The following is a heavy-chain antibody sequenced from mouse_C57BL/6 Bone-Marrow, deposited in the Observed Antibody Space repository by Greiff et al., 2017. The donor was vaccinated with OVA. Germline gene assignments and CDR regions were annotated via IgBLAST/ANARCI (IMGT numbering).Heavy chain of an antibody. CDR2: ISNGGGST. V-gene: IGHV5-12*01. D-gene: IGHD2-5*01. Sequence: DVHLVESGGGLVQPGGSLKLSCAASGFTFSDYYMYWVRQTPEKRLEWVAYISNGGGSTYYPDTVKGRFTISRDNAKNTLYLQMSRLKSEDTAMYYCSNYVDYFDYWGQGTTLTVSS. CDR3: SNYVDYFDY. J-gene: IGHJ2*01. CDR1: GFTFSDYY.